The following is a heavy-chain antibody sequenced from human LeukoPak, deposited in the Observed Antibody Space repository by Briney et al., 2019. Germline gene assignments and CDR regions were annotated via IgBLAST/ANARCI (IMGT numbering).Heavy chain of an antibody. CDR2: IYYSGST. V-gene: IGHV4-59*12. J-gene: IGHJ6*03. D-gene: IGHD3-10*01. Sequence: SETLSLTCTVSGGSISSYYWSWIRQPPGKGLEWIGYIYYSGSTNYNPSLKSRVTISVDTSKNQFSLKLSSVTAADTAVYYCARVVVRGVIRQYYYYYYMDVWGKGTTVTISS. CDR3: ARVVVRGVIRQYYYYYYMDV. CDR1: GGSISSYY.